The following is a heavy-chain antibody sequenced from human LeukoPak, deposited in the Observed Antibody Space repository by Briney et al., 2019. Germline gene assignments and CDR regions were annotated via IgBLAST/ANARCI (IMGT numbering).Heavy chain of an antibody. CDR3: AHRLRGERYDSTGYHRRFDY. Sequence: SGPTLVKPTQTLTLTRTFSGFSLSATGVGVGWIRQPPGKALEWLALIYWNDDKRYSPSLESRLTITKDTSKNQVVLTMTNMDPVDTATYHCAHRLRGERYDSTGYHRRFDYWGQGTLVTVSS. J-gene: IGHJ4*02. CDR1: GFSLSATGVG. CDR2: IYWNDDK. V-gene: IGHV2-5*01. D-gene: IGHD3-22*01.